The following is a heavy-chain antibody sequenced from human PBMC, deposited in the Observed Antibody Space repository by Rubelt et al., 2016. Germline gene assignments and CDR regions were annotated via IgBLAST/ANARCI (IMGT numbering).Heavy chain of an antibody. CDR3: ARDSSWNDDVAYYYYGMDV. Sequence: RLSCAASGFTFSSYGMHWVRQAPGKGLEWVAVIWYDGSNKYYADSVKGRFTISRDNAKNSLYLQMNSLRAEDTAVYYCARDSSWNDDVAYYYYGMDVWGQGTTVTVSS. CDR2: IWYDGSNK. D-gene: IGHD1-1*01. CDR1: GFTFSSYG. V-gene: IGHV3-33*01. J-gene: IGHJ6*02.